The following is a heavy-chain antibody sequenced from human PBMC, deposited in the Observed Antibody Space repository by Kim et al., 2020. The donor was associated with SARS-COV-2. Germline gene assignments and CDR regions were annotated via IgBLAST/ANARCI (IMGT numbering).Heavy chain of an antibody. CDR3: AREPYSSSWYEAFDI. Sequence: GGSLRLSCAASGFTFSSYSMNWVRQAPGKGLEWVSSISSSSSYIYYADSVKGRFTISRDNAKNSLYLQMNSLRAEDTAVYYCAREPYSSSWYEAFDIWGQGTMVTVSS. CDR1: GFTFSSYS. D-gene: IGHD6-13*01. V-gene: IGHV3-21*01. J-gene: IGHJ3*02. CDR2: ISSSSSYI.